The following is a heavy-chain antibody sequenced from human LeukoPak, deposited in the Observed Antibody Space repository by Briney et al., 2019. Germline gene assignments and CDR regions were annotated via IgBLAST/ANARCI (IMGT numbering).Heavy chain of an antibody. Sequence: SETLYLSCPVSGDSISSSSYYWGWIRQPPGKGLEWIGSIYYSGSTYYNPSLKSRVTISVDTSKNQFSLKLSSVTAADAAVYYCARLAPMVRGVITLTYFDYWGQGTLVTVSS. CDR2: IYYSGST. D-gene: IGHD3-10*01. CDR1: GDSISSSSYY. CDR3: ARLAPMVRGVITLTYFDY. V-gene: IGHV4-39*01. J-gene: IGHJ4*02.